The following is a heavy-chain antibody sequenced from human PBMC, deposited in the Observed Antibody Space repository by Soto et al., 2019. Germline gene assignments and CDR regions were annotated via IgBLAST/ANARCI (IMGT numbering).Heavy chain of an antibody. CDR1: GDSISSSTYY. J-gene: IGHJ5*02. CDR3: ARSNSGYYKWFDP. CDR2: IYYSGIT. Sequence: SETLSLTCTVSGDSISSSTYYWGWIRQPPGKGLEWIGNIYYSGITYYNPSLKSRVAISVDTSKNQFSLKLSSVSAADTATYYCARSNSGYYKWFDPWGQGTLVTVSS. D-gene: IGHD3-22*01. V-gene: IGHV4-39*01.